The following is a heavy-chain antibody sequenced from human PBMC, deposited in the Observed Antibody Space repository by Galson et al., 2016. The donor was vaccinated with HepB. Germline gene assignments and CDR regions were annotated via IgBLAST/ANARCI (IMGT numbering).Heavy chain of an antibody. CDR3: AKERLVRRIFDH. V-gene: IGHV3-23*01. J-gene: IGHJ4*02. Sequence: SLRLPCAAAGLVFSNFGLSGARKPPGMGLEWVASIRTRRTTYSSDSVQGRFPISRDNSNNTLYLQMNGLRAEDTAVYYCAKERLVRRIFDHWGQGTLLTVSS. CDR2: IRTRRTT. D-gene: IGHD1-1*01. CDR1: GLVFSNFG.